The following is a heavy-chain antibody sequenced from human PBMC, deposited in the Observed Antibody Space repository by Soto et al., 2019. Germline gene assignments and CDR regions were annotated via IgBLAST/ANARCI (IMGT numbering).Heavy chain of an antibody. Sequence: SETLSLTCAVSGGSISSSNWWSWVRQPPGKGLEWIGEIYHSGSTNYNPSLKSRVTISVDTSKNQFSLKLSSVTAADTAVYYCARAQMVIAARPRGMDVWGQGTTVTVSS. CDR1: GGSISSSNW. CDR3: ARAQMVIAARPRGMDV. D-gene: IGHD6-6*01. V-gene: IGHV4-4*02. J-gene: IGHJ6*02. CDR2: IYHSGST.